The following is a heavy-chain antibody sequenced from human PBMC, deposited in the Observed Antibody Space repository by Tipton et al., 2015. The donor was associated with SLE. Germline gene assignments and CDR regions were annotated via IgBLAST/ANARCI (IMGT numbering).Heavy chain of an antibody. J-gene: IGHJ4*02. D-gene: IGHD3-16*01. CDR3: TGEWQQVVGVAY. CDR1: GGSISTSSHY. CDR2: ISYSGTT. Sequence: TLSLTCSVSGGSISTSSHYWGWIRQPPGKGLEWIGSISYSGTTFYNPSLKSRVTISADTSKNQFSLKLRSVTAADTAVYYCTGEWQQVVGVAYWGLGALVTVSS. V-gene: IGHV4-39*07.